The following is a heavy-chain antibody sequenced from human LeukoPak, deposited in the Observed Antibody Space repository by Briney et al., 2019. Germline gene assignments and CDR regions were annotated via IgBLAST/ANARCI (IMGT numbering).Heavy chain of an antibody. CDR3: ARLRHLPYSSPRIRGGDRFDY. D-gene: IGHD6-13*01. CDR2: INHSGST. Sequence: SETLSLTCAVYGGSFSGYYWSWIRQPPGKGLEWIGEINHSGSTNYNPSLKSRVTISVDTSKNQFSLKLSSVTAADTAVYYCARLRHLPYSSPRIRGGDRFDYWGQGTLVTVSS. J-gene: IGHJ4*02. CDR1: GGSFSGYY. V-gene: IGHV4-34*01.